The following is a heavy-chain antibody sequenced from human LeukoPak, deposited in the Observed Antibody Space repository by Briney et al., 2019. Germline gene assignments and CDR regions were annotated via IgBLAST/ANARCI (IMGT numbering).Heavy chain of an antibody. CDR2: IIPILGIA. CDR3: ARASSIEGAPDY. D-gene: IGHD1-26*01. Sequence: GASVKVSCKASGYTFTSYDINWVRQAPGQGLEWMGRIIPILGIANYAQKFQGRVTITADKSTSTAYMELSSLRSEDTAVYYCARASSIEGAPDYWGQGTLVTVSS. CDR1: GYTFTSYD. J-gene: IGHJ4*02. V-gene: IGHV1-69*04.